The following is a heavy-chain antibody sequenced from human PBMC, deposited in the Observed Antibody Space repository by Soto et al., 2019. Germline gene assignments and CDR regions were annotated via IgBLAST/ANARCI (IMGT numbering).Heavy chain of an antibody. V-gene: IGHV1-3*05. J-gene: IGHJ4*02. CDR2: INAGNGNT. Sequence: QVQLVQSGAEEKKPGASVKVSCKASGYTFTGYAMHWVRQDPGQRLEWMGWINAGNGNTKYSQKFQGRVTITRDTSASAAYMELSSLSSEDTAVYYCARAVAVPADFDYWGQGTLVTVSS. CDR3: ARAVAVPADFDY. D-gene: IGHD6-19*01. CDR1: GYTFTGYA.